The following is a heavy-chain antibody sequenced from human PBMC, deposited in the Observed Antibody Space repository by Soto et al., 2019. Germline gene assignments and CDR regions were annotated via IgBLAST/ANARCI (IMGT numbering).Heavy chain of an antibody. D-gene: IGHD3-9*01. CDR3: AKEVLRYVNGLLYDVGGMDV. Sequence: GGSLRLSCAASGFTFSDSYMSWIRQAPGKGLEWISYITFSGNTVYYADSLKGRFTISRDNAKNSLYLQMNRLRAEDTAVYYCAKEVLRYVNGLLYDVGGMDVWGQGTTVTVSS. J-gene: IGHJ6*02. CDR1: GFTFSDSY. V-gene: IGHV3-11*01. CDR2: ITFSGNTV.